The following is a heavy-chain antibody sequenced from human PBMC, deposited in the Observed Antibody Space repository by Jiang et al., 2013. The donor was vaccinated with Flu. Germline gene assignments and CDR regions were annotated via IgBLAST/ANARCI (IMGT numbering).Heavy chain of an antibody. CDR1: GFTFSSYV. Sequence: VQLLESGGGVVQPGRSLRLSCAASGFTFSSYVMHWVRQAPGKGLEWVAVISYDGSNKYYADSVKGRFTISRDNSKNTLYLQMNSLRAEDTAVYYCARLRLPIVVVPAAMDYWGQGTLGHRLL. V-gene: IGHV3-30*01. D-gene: IGHD2-2*01. J-gene: IGHJ4*02. CDR2: ISYDGSNK. CDR3: ARLRLPIVVVPAAMDY.